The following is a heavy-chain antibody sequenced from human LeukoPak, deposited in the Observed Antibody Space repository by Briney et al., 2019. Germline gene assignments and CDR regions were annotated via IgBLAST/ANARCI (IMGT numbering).Heavy chain of an antibody. CDR1: GGTFSSYA. CDR2: IIPIFGTA. CDR3: AKGDYSNSYNY. Sequence: SVKVSCKASGGTFSSYAISWVRQAPGQGLEWMGRIIPIFGTANYARKFQGRVTITTDESTSTAYMELSSLRSEDTAVYYCAKGDYSNSYNYWGQGTLVTVSS. D-gene: IGHD4-17*01. J-gene: IGHJ4*02. V-gene: IGHV1-69*05.